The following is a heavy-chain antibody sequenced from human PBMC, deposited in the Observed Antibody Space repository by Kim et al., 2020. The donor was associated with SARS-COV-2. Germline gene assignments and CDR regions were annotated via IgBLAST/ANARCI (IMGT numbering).Heavy chain of an antibody. Sequence: PSLSSRFTISVDTPKNQFSRKLSSGTAADTAVYYCARVPDYSYYYYGMDVWGQGTTVTVSS. D-gene: IGHD4-4*01. J-gene: IGHJ6*02. CDR3: ARVPDYSYYYYGMDV. V-gene: IGHV4-59*01.